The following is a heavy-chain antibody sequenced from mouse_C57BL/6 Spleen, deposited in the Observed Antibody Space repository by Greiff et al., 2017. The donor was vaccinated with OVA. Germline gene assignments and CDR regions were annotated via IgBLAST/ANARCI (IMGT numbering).Heavy chain of an antibody. J-gene: IGHJ2*01. Sequence: VKLQESGPGLVAPSQSLSITCTVSGFSLTSYAISWVRQPPGKGLEWLGVIWTGGGTNYNSALKSRLSISKDNSKSQVFLKMNSLQTDDTARYYCASYYGSSYRGYFDYWGQGTTLTVSS. V-gene: IGHV2-9-1*01. CDR3: ASYYGSSYRGYFDY. CDR1: GFSLTSYA. CDR2: IWTGGGT. D-gene: IGHD1-1*01.